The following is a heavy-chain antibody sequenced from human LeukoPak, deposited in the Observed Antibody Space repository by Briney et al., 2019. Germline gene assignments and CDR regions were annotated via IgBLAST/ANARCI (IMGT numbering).Heavy chain of an antibody. J-gene: IGHJ6*02. D-gene: IGHD1-1*01. CDR1: EFTFSDYW. CDR2: IKKDGSEE. V-gene: IGHV3-7*01. CDR3: ATYDNWVAGDV. Sequence: PGGSLRLSCAASEFTFSDYWMSWVRQAPGKGPEWVANIKKDGSEEHYVDSVKGRFTVSRDNAKNSLFLQMNSLRVEDTAVYYWATYDNWVAGDVWGQGTSVSVSS.